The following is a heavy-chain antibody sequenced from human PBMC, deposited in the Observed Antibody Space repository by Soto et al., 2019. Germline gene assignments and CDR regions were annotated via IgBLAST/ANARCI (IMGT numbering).Heavy chain of an antibody. Sequence: PVGSLRLSCAASGFTLSSYAMNWVRQAPGKGLEWVSAISGTGYNTYYADSLKGRFTISRDNSKNTLSLQMNSLRAEDTAVYYCARDRQFSHPRGGMDVWGQGSTVTVS. V-gene: IGHV3-23*01. CDR2: ISGTGYNT. CDR3: ARDRQFSHPRGGMDV. J-gene: IGHJ6*02. CDR1: GFTLSSYA. D-gene: IGHD3-10*01.